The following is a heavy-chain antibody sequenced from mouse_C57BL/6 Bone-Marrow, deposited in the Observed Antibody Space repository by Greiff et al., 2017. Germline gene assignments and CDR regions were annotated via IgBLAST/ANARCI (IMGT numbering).Heavy chain of an antibody. CDR2: ILPGSGST. CDR3: ARAYYSNSDAMDY. V-gene: IGHV1-9*01. J-gene: IGHJ4*01. Sequence: VKLMEPGAELMKPGASVKLSCKATGYTFTGYWIEWVKQRPGHGLEWIGEILPGSGSTNYNEKFKGKATFTADTSSNTAYMQLSSLTTEDCTINYCARAYYSNSDAMDYWGQGTSVTVSS. D-gene: IGHD2-5*01. CDR1: GYTFTGYW.